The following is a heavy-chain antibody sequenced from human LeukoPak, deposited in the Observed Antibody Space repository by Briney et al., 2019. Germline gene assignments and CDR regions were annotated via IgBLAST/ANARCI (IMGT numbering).Heavy chain of an antibody. Sequence: PGGSLRLSCVVSGFPFSNAWLQWVRQAPGKGLEWVGRIKGTDVGGTADYAAPVQGRFTISRDDSQNTMYLQMNSLKTEDTPVYYCTTVSHIGGRPGDQGTLVTVSS. D-gene: IGHD6-6*01. J-gene: IGHJ4*02. V-gene: IGHV3-15*01. CDR1: GFPFSNAW. CDR2: IKGTDVGGTA. CDR3: TTVSHIGGRP.